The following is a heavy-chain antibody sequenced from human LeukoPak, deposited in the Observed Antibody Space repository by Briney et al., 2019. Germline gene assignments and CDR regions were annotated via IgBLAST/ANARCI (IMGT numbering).Heavy chain of an antibody. J-gene: IGHJ2*01. Sequence: SETLSLTCTVSGGSVTSGNYYWTWIRQPAGKGLEWIGRIYTRGSTYYNPSLKSRVTISVDTSKNQFSLRLTSVTAADTAVYYCAREGTTHYDILTGYSIYWHFDLWGRGTLVTVSS. CDR1: GGSVTSGNYY. CDR3: AREGTTHYDILTGYSIYWHFDL. V-gene: IGHV4-61*02. CDR2: IYTRGST. D-gene: IGHD3-9*01.